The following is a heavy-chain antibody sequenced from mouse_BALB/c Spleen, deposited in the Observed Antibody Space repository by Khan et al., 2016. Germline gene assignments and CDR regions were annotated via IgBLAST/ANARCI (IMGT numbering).Heavy chain of an antibody. CDR2: INPSSGYT. CDR1: GCTFTSYT. Sequence: QVQLQQSGAELARPGASVKMSCKASGCTFTSYTMHWVKQRPGQGLEWIGYINPSSGYTNYNQKFKDKATLTADKSSSTAYMQLSSLTSEDSAVYYCAREIYGNYPFGYWGQGTTLTVSS. J-gene: IGHJ2*01. D-gene: IGHD2-1*01. V-gene: IGHV1-4*01. CDR3: AREIYGNYPFGY.